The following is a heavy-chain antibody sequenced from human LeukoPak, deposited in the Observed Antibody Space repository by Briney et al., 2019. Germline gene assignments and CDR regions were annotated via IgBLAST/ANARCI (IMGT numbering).Heavy chain of an antibody. V-gene: IGHV1-8*01. CDR3: ARGNTYYDFWSGYYDNFDY. CDR2: MNPNSGNT. J-gene: IGHJ4*02. CDR1: GYTFTSYD. Sequence: GASVKVSCKASGYTFTSYDINWVRQATGQGLEWMGLMNPNSGNTGYAQKFQGRVTMTRNTSISTAYMELSSLRSEDTAVYYCARGNTYYDFWSGYYDNFDYWGQGTLVTVSS. D-gene: IGHD3-3*01.